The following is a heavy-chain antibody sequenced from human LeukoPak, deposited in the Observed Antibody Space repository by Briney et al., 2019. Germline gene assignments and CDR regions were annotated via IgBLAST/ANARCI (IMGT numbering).Heavy chain of an antibody. CDR1: GFTVSSNY. CDR3: ARVGLIAIRAFDI. J-gene: IGHJ3*02. D-gene: IGHD5-12*01. Sequence: GSLRLSCAASGFTVSSNYMSWVRQAPGKGLEWVSVIYSGGSTYYADSVKGRFTISRDNSKNTLYLQMNSLRAEDTAVYYCARVGLIAIRAFDIWGQGTMVTVSS. CDR2: IYSGGST. V-gene: IGHV3-66*02.